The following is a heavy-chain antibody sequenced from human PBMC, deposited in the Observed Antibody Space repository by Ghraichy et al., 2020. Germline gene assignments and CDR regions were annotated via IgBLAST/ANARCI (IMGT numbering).Heavy chain of an antibody. CDR2: IYSNSRYT. V-gene: IGHV3-21*01. Sequence: GSLRLSCEASGFSFSIFDMTWVRQAPGKGLEWVSSIYSNSRYTYYAEPLMGRFTISRDDAENSLYLQMNSLRAEDTAVYYCARRAPYCGSTSCYDYWGQGTLVTVSS. D-gene: IGHD2-21*01. CDR3: ARRAPYCGSTSCYDY. J-gene: IGHJ4*02. CDR1: GFSFSIFD.